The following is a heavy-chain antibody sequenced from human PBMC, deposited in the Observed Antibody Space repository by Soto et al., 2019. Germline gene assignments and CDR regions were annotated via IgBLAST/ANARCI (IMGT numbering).Heavy chain of an antibody. CDR2: IYYSGST. D-gene: IGHD2-21*01. CDR1: GGSISSYY. J-gene: IGHJ4*02. Sequence: SETLSLTCTVSGGSISSYYWSWIRQPPGKGLEWIGYIYYSGSTNYNPSLKSRGSISIDTSKNQFSLKLSSVTAADTAVYYCARNRRAVVNAIDYWGQGTLVTVSS. V-gene: IGHV4-59*01. CDR3: ARNRRAVVNAIDY.